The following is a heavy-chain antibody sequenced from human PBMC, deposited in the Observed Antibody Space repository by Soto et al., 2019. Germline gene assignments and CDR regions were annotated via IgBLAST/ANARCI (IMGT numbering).Heavy chain of an antibody. D-gene: IGHD3-10*01. V-gene: IGHV3-11*01. CDR1: GFTFSDYY. J-gene: IGHJ5*02. Sequence: QVQLVESGGGLVKPGGSLRLSCAVSGFTFSDYYMTWIRQAPGKGLDWVSSINTGGSTIYYADSVKGRFTISRDNARNSLYLQMNSLRADDTAVYYCAGTLNMFRGLSGWFDPWGQGPLVTVSS. CDR3: AGTLNMFRGLSGWFDP. CDR2: INTGGSTI.